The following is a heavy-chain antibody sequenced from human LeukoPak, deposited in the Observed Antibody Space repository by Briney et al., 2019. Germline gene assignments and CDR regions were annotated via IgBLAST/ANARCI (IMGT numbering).Heavy chain of an antibody. J-gene: IGHJ3*02. Sequence: SSVKVSCKASGGAFSSYAISWVRQAPGQGLEWMGRIIPIFSTANYAQKFQGRVTITTDESTSTAYMELSSLRSEDTAVYYCARVSYGSGSYWEQIYAFDIWGQGTMVTVSS. CDR1: GGAFSSYA. CDR2: IIPIFSTA. D-gene: IGHD3-10*01. V-gene: IGHV1-69*05. CDR3: ARVSYGSGSYWEQIYAFDI.